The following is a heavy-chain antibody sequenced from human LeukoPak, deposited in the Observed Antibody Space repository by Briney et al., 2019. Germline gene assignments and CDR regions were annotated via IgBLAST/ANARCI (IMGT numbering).Heavy chain of an antibody. CDR1: GFTFSSYA. CDR3: AKDLGDYYDSSGYPHFDY. Sequence: GGSLRLSCAASGFTFSSYAMHWVRQAPGKGLEWVAVISYDGSNKYYADSVKGRFTISRDNSKNTLYLQMNSLRAEDTAVYYCAKDLGDYYDSSGYPHFDYWGQGTLVTVSS. V-gene: IGHV3-30-3*01. CDR2: ISYDGSNK. D-gene: IGHD3-22*01. J-gene: IGHJ4*02.